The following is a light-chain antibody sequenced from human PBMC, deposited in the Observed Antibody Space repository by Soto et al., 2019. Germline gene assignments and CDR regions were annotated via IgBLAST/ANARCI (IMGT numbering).Light chain of an antibody. CDR1: QTISSW. CDR2: KAS. Sequence: DIKLTQSPSFLSASVGARVTITCRASQTISSWLAWYQQKPGKAPKLLIYKASTLKSGVPSRFSGSGSGTEVTLTISSLQPDDFATYYCQHYNSYSEAFGQGTRWIS. V-gene: IGKV1-5*03. J-gene: IGKJ1*01. CDR3: QHYNSYSEA.